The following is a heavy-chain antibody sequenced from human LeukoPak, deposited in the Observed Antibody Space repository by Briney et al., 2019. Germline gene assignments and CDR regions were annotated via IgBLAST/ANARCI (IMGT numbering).Heavy chain of an antibody. Sequence: ASVKVSCEASGHSFTSHGINWVRQAPGQGLQWMGWISSYYGDTNYAQNLQGRVTLTTDTPTTTAYMELRSLRSDDTAVYYCVREVAYSGSYKWDYWGQGTLVTVSS. CDR1: GHSFTSHG. D-gene: IGHD1-26*01. J-gene: IGHJ4*02. CDR3: VREVAYSGSYKWDY. CDR2: ISSYYGDT. V-gene: IGHV1-18*01.